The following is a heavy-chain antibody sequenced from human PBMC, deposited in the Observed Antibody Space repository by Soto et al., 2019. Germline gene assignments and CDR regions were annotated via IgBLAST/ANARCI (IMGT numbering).Heavy chain of an antibody. CDR3: AKARPIQLWFSTLDDYYYGMDV. J-gene: IGHJ6*02. CDR1: GFTFSSYA. D-gene: IGHD5-18*01. V-gene: IGHV3-23*01. Sequence: GGSLRLSCAASGFTFSSYAMSWVRQAPGKGLEWVSAISGSGGSTYYADSVKGRFTISRDNSKNTLYLQMNSLRAEDTAVYYCAKARPIQLWFSTLDDYYYGMDVWGQGTTVTVSS. CDR2: ISGSGGST.